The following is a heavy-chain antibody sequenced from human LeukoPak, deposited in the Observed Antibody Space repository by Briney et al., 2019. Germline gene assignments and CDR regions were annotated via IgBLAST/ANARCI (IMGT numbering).Heavy chain of an antibody. CDR3: ARDPVGPMDENYMDV. CDR1: GFTFSDYY. J-gene: IGHJ6*03. CDR2: ISSSSSTI. V-gene: IGHV3-11*04. Sequence: KAGGSLRLSCAASGFTFSDYYMNWIRQAPGKGLGGVSYISSSSSTIYYADSVKGRFTISRDNAKNSLYLQMNSLRAEDTPVYYCARDPVGPMDENYMDVWGKGTTVTVSS. D-gene: IGHD1-26*01.